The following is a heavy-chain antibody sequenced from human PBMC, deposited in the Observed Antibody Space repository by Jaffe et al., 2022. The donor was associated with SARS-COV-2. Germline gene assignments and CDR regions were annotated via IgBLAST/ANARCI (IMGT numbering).Heavy chain of an antibody. CDR3: GGGRAFDY. Sequence: QVQFVQSGAEVKKPGASAKVSCRASAITSHTFTTYRIHWVRQAPGQGLEWMGWIDADIGHTEYSPKFRGRVSISTDTSANTAYMELTSMRSEDTAVYYCGGGRAFDYWGQGTLVTVSS. J-gene: IGHJ4*02. V-gene: IGHV1-3*01. D-gene: IGHD3-16*01. CDR2: IDADIGHT. CDR1: AITSHTFTTYR.